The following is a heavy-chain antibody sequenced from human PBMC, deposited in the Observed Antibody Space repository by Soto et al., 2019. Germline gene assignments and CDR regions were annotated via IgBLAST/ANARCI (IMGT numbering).Heavy chain of an antibody. CDR3: TTSSRVTVAMDV. Sequence: EVQLVESGGGLVKPGGSLRLSCAASGFTFSSYSMNWVRQAPGKGLEWVGRIRSKPKNYATEYAASVKGRFTISRDDSQSTAHLQMNSLKTEDTAVYYCTTSSRVTVAMDVWGQGTTVTVSS. CDR1: GFTFSSYS. CDR2: IRSKPKNYAT. J-gene: IGHJ6*02. V-gene: IGHV3-73*01. D-gene: IGHD4-17*01.